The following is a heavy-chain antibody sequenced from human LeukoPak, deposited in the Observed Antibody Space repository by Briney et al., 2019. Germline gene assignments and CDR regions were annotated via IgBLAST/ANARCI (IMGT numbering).Heavy chain of an antibody. J-gene: IGHJ4*02. CDR1: GYTFTSHD. D-gene: IGHD5/OR15-5a*01. CDR3: ARGAVSTHGFDY. V-gene: IGHV1-18*01. CDR2: SSGYSGNT. Sequence: ASVKVSCKTSGYTFTSHDISWVRQAPGQGLEWMGWSSGYSGNTNHAQKFQGRVTMTTDTSTSTAYMELRSLRPDDTAVYYCARGAVSTHGFDYRGQGTLVTVSS.